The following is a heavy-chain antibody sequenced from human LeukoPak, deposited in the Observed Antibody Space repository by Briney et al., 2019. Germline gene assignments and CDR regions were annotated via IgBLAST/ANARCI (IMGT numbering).Heavy chain of an antibody. V-gene: IGHV3-53*01. D-gene: IGHD1-26*01. CDR2: IYSGGST. J-gene: IGHJ4*02. CDR1: GFTVSSNY. CDR3: ASPIVGAFSRDY. Sequence: PGGSLRLSCAASGFTVSSNYMSWVRQAPGKGLEWVSVIYSGGSTYYADSVKGRFTISRGNSKSTLYLQMNSLRAEDTAVYYCASPIVGAFSRDYWGQGTLVTVSS.